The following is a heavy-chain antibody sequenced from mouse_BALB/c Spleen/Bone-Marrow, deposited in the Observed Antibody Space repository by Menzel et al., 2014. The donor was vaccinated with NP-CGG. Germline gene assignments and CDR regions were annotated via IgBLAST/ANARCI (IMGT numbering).Heavy chain of an antibody. Sequence: EVKVVESGGGLVEPGGSLKLSCAASGFTFSSYAMSWVRQSPEKRLEWVAEISSGGSYTYYPDTVTGRFTISRDNAKNTLYLEMSSLRSEDTAMYYCARSPQRDYAMDYWGQGTSVTVSS. CDR2: ISSGGSYT. D-gene: IGHD3-2*02. CDR3: ARSPQRDYAMDY. V-gene: IGHV5-9-4*01. J-gene: IGHJ4*01. CDR1: GFTFSSYA.